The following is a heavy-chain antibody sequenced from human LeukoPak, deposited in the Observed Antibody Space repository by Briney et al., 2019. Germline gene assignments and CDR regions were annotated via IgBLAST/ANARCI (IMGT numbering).Heavy chain of an antibody. D-gene: IGHD6-13*01. V-gene: IGHV4-34*01. CDR1: GGSFSGYY. J-gene: IGHJ5*02. Sequence: PSETLSLTCAVYGGSFSGYYWSWIRQPPGKGLEWIGEINHSGSTNYNPSLKSRVTISVDTSKNQFSLKLSSVTAADTAVYYCARLRSPYIAAAGKGWFDPWGQGTPVTVSS. CDR2: INHSGST. CDR3: ARLRSPYIAAAGKGWFDP.